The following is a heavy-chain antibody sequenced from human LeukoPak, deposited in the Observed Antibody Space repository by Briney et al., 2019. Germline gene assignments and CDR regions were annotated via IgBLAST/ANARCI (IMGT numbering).Heavy chain of an antibody. J-gene: IGHJ6*03. CDR1: GGSISSYY. V-gene: IGHV4-4*07. Sequence: SETLSLTCTVSGGSISSYYWSWIRQPAGKGLEWIGRIYTSGSTNYNPSLKSRVTTSVDTSKNQFSLKLSSVTAADTAVYYCASNTVSYYYYYMDVWGKGTTVTVSS. CDR2: IYTSGST. D-gene: IGHD4-11*01. CDR3: ASNTVSYYYYYMDV.